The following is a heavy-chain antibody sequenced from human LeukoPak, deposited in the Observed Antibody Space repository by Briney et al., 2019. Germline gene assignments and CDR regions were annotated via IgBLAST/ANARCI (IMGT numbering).Heavy chain of an antibody. Sequence: PGGSLRLSCAASGFTFSSYEMNWVRQAPGKGLEWVSYISSNDGTTYYADSVKGRFTISRDNSKNTLYLQMNSLRAEDTAVYYCARALLVRNGYNYSPNYFDYWGQGTLVTVSS. D-gene: IGHD5-24*01. V-gene: IGHV3-48*03. CDR2: ISSNDGTT. CDR3: ARALLVRNGYNYSPNYFDY. J-gene: IGHJ4*02. CDR1: GFTFSSYE.